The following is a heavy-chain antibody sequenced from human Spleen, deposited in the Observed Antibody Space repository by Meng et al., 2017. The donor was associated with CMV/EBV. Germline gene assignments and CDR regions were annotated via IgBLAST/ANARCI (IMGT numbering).Heavy chain of an antibody. CDR3: ARDNNWGPDY. Sequence: SCKASGSTFTNYGISWVRQAPGQGLEWMGGISAYNGNTKYAQKLQGRVTMTRDTSVSTAYLILSRLKSDDTAVYYCARDNNWGPDYWGQGTLVTVSS. J-gene: IGHJ4*02. V-gene: IGHV1-18*01. CDR1: GSTFTNYG. CDR2: ISAYNGNT. D-gene: IGHD7-27*01.